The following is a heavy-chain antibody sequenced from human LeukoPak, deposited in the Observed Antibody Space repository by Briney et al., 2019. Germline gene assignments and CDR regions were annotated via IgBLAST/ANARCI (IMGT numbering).Heavy chain of an antibody. V-gene: IGHV4-31*03. D-gene: IGHD1-26*01. J-gene: IGHJ3*02. CDR1: VGSISSGDYY. CDR2: IYYSGST. Sequence: SQTLSLTCTVSVGSISSGDYYWSWIRQHPGKGLQWIGYIYYSGSTYYNPSLESRVTISVDTSKNQFSLKLSSVTAADTAVYYCARESLSGSYYPGAFDIWGQGTMVTVSS. CDR3: ARESLSGSYYPGAFDI.